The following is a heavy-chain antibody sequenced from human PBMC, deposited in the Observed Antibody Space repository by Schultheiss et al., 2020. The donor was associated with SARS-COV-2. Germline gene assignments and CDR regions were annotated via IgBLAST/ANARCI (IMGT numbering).Heavy chain of an antibody. Sequence: GGSLRLSCAASGFTFSSYSMNWVRQAPGKGLEWVAVISYDGSNKYYGDSVKGRFTISRDNSKNTLYLQMNSLRAEDTAVYYCATQYCSGGSCSTSPLDYWGQGTLVTVSS. CDR3: ATQYCSGGSCSTSPLDY. J-gene: IGHJ4*02. CDR2: ISYDGSNK. CDR1: GFTFSSYS. D-gene: IGHD2-15*01. V-gene: IGHV3-30*03.